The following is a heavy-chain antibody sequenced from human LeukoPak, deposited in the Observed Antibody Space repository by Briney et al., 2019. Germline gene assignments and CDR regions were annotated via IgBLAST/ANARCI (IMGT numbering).Heavy chain of an antibody. CDR2: INXXXGST. Sequence: GASVKVSCKASGHTFTSYHIQWVRQAPGQGLEWMGIINXXXGSTSYAQKCQGXXTMTRDTSTSTVYMELSSLRSEDTAVYYCAXXXSXTXXNRNXXXXYMDVWGKGTTVTVSS. D-gene: IGHD2/OR15-2a*01. CDR1: GHTFTSYH. CDR3: AXXXSXTXXNRNXXXXYMDV. J-gene: IGHJ6*03. V-gene: IGHV1-46*01.